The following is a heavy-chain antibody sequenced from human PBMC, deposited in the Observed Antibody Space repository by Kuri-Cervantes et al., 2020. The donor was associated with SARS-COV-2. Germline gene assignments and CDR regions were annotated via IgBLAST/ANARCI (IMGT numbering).Heavy chain of an antibody. V-gene: IGHV1-69*04. CDR2: IIPIFGIA. D-gene: IGHD6-13*01. CDR3: ARDAAADNLSGY. Sequence: SVKVSCKASGGTFSSYAISWVRQVPGQGLEWMGRIIPIFGIANYAQKFQGRVTITADKSTSTAYMELSSLRSEDTAVYYCARDAAADNLSGYWDQGTLVTVSS. J-gene: IGHJ4*02. CDR1: GGTFSSYA.